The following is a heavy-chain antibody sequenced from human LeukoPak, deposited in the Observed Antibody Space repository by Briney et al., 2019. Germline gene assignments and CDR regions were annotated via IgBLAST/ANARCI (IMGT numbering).Heavy chain of an antibody. V-gene: IGHV4-61*02. J-gene: IGHJ3*02. Sequence: PSQTLSLTCTVSGGSISSGSYYWSWIRQPAGKGLEWIGRIYTSGSTNYNPSLKSRVTISVDTSKNQFSLKLSSVTAADTAVYYCARDLTYYDFWSGSQSAFDIWGQGTMVTVSS. CDR3: ARDLTYYDFWSGSQSAFDI. D-gene: IGHD3-3*01. CDR1: GGSISSGSYY. CDR2: IYTSGST.